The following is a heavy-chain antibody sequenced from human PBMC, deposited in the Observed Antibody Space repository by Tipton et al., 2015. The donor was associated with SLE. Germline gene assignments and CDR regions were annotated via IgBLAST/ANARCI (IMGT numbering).Heavy chain of an antibody. Sequence: TLSLTCAVYGGSFSGYYWSWIRQPPGKGLEWIGYIYYSGSTNYNPSLKSRVTISVDTSKNQFSLKLSSVTAADTAVYYCARGRGLEWTIYYYYGMDVWGQGTTVTVSS. V-gene: IGHV4-59*12. CDR2: IYYSGST. CDR3: ARGRGLEWTIYYYYGMDV. D-gene: IGHD3-3*01. J-gene: IGHJ6*02. CDR1: GGSFSGYY.